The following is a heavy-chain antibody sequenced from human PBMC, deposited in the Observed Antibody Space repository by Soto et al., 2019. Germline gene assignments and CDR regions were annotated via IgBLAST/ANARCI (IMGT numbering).Heavy chain of an antibody. V-gene: IGHV1-69*01. CDR1: GGTFGSYL. J-gene: IGHJ6*02. D-gene: IGHD4-17*01. CDR3: ARDLYGGKAYYYYYGMDV. CDR2: IIPFLGTA. Sequence: QVQLVQSGAEVKKPGSSVRVSGKALGGTFGSYLIGWVRRAPEQGLGWRGGIIPFLGTANSEQKFQGRVTITADESTSTAYMELSSLRSEDTAVYYCARDLYGGKAYYYYYGMDVWDQGTTVTVSS.